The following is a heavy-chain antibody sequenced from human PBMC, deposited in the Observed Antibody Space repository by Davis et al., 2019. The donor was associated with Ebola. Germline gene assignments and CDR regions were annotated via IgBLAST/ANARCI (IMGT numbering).Heavy chain of an antibody. J-gene: IGHJ4*02. D-gene: IGHD7-27*01. CDR1: GGSISSYY. V-gene: IGHV4-59*12. Sequence: PSETLSLTCTVPGGSISSYYWSWIRQPPGKGLEWIGYIYYSGSTNYNPSLKSRVTMSVDTSKNQFSLKLSSVTAADTAVYYCARVNWGWFDYWGQGTLVTVSS. CDR2: IYYSGST. CDR3: ARVNWGWFDY.